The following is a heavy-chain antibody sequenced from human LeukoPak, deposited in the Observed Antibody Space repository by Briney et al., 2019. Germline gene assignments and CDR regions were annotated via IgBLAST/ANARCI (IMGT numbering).Heavy chain of an antibody. CDR3: VREGVNSPDDTLDV. CDR1: GFSFSNYG. Sequence: GGSLRLSCVTSGFSFSNYGMHWVRQAPGKGLEWAAVISHDVSEKYYADPVKGRFTISRDNSKNTVYLQMNSLRVEDTAVYYCVREGVNSPDDTLDVWGQGTVVTVSS. CDR2: ISHDVSEK. J-gene: IGHJ3*01. V-gene: IGHV3-30*03. D-gene: IGHD3-3*01.